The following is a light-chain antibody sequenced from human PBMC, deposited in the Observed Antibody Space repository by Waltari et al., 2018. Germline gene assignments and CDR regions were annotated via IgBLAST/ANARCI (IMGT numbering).Light chain of an antibody. Sequence: EIVFTQSPATLSLSPGDRATLSRCASQRVSSFLALFQQQPAPAPSHHIIEDSKEATDTPARFSATGSGTDFTLTISSLGPEDFAVYNCQQRSNWPTLSFGGGTKVGIK. J-gene: IGKJ4*01. CDR3: QQRSNWPTLS. V-gene: IGKV3-11*01. CDR2: EDS. CDR1: QRVSSF.